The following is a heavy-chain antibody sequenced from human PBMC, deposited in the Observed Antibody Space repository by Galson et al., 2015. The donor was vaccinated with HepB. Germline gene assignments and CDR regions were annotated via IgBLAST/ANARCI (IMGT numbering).Heavy chain of an antibody. Sequence: LSLTCTVSGGSISSSSYYWGWIRQPPGKGLEWIGSIYYSGSTYYNPSLKSRVTISVDTSKNQFSLKLSSVTAADTAVYYCAREGDCSSTSCYRCWFDPWGQGTLVTVSS. D-gene: IGHD2-2*02. V-gene: IGHV4-39*07. CDR3: AREGDCSSTSCYRCWFDP. CDR1: GGSISSSSYY. CDR2: IYYSGST. J-gene: IGHJ5*02.